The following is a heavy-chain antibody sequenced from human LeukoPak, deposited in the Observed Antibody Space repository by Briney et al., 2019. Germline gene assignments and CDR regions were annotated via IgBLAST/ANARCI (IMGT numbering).Heavy chain of an antibody. CDR1: GYTFTDCY. V-gene: IGHV1-2*02. Sequence: ASVKVSCKTSGYTFTDCYMHWVRQAPGQGLEWMGWINPNSGATNYAQKFQGRVTMTRDTSISTAYMELNSLRSDDTAVYYCARDDYGSGSYSYWGQGTLVTVSS. CDR3: ARDDYGSGSYSY. D-gene: IGHD3-10*01. CDR2: INPNSGAT. J-gene: IGHJ4*02.